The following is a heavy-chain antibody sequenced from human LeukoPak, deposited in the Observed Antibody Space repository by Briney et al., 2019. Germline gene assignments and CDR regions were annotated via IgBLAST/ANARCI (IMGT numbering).Heavy chain of an antibody. Sequence: SETLSLTCTVSGGSMNQYYWSWIRQPAGKGLEWIGRIYSTGTTYYKPSLKSRVTMSVDTSHNQFFLKLNSVTAADTAVYYCARGSGGSYFFDYWGQGTLVTVSS. V-gene: IGHV4-4*07. CDR1: GGSMNQYY. CDR2: IYSTGTT. CDR3: ARGSGGSYFFDY. J-gene: IGHJ4*02. D-gene: IGHD1-26*01.